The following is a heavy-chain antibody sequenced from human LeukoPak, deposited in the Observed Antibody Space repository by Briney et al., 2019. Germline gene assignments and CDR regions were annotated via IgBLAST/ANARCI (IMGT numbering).Heavy chain of an antibody. CDR1: GFTFSSYA. Sequence: QSGGSLRLSCAASGFTFSSYAMSWVRQAPGMGLEWVSAIGGSDGNTYYADSVKGRFTISRDNAKNSLYLQMNSLRAEDTAVYYCARGTIAAAGYYYFDYWGQGTQVTVSS. V-gene: IGHV3-23*01. J-gene: IGHJ4*02. CDR3: ARGTIAAAGYYYFDY. CDR2: IGGSDGNT. D-gene: IGHD6-13*01.